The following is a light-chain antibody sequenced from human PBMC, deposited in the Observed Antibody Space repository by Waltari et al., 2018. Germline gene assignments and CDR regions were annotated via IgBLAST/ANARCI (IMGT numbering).Light chain of an antibody. CDR3: MQALQTPYT. CDR2: LGS. J-gene: IGKJ2*01. Sequence: DIVMTQSPLSLPVTPGEPASISCRSSQSLLHSNGYNYLDWYLQTPGQSPQLLIYLGSNRASGVPDRFSGSGSGTDCTLKISRVEAEDVGVYYCMQALQTPYTFGQGTKLEIK. V-gene: IGKV2-28*01. CDR1: QSLLHSNGYNY.